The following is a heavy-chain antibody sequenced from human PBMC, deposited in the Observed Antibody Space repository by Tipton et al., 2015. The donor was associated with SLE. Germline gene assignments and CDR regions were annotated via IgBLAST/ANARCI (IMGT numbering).Heavy chain of an antibody. Sequence: TLSLTCAVYGGSFSAYYWSWVRQPPGKGLEWIGEINHSGSTNYNPSFKSRVTISVDTSKNQFSLKLTSVTAADTAVYYCARVRWGYCATTSCDHYYYMDVWGKGTTVTVSS. J-gene: IGHJ6*03. D-gene: IGHD2-2*01. V-gene: IGHV4-34*01. CDR3: ARVRWGYCATTSCDHYYYMDV. CDR1: GGSFSAYY. CDR2: INHSGST.